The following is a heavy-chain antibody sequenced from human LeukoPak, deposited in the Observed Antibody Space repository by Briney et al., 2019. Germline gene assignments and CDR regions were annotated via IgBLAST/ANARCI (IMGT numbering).Heavy chain of an antibody. Sequence: SETLSLTCTVSGYSISSGYYWGWILQPPGKGLEWIGSIYHSGSTYYNPSLKSRVTISVDTSKNQFSLKLSSVTAADTAVYYCASDTATDNYWGQGTLVTVSS. CDR3: ASDTATDNY. CDR1: GYSISSGYY. V-gene: IGHV4-38-2*02. CDR2: IYHSGST. D-gene: IGHD1-26*01. J-gene: IGHJ4*02.